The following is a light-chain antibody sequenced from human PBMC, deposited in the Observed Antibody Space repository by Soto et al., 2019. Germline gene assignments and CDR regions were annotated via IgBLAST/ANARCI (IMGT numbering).Light chain of an antibody. CDR1: ISDVGSYNS. CDR2: DVS. Sequence: QSALAQPASVSGSPGQSIAISCTGTISDVGSYNSVSWYQQYPGKAPTLMIHDVSDRPSGVSNRFSGSKSGNTASLTISGLQAEDEADYYCSSFTSSSSYVFGSGTKLTVL. V-gene: IGLV2-14*03. CDR3: SSFTSSSSYV. J-gene: IGLJ1*01.